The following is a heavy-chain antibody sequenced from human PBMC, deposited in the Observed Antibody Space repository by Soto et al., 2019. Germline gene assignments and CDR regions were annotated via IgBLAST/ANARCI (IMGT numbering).Heavy chain of an antibody. Sequence: PSETLSLTCAVYGGSFSGYYWSWIRQPPGKGLEWIGESNHSGSTNYNPSLKSRVTISVDTSKNQFSLKLSSVTATDTAVYYCASTPLPMIARPPRPWGQGTLVTVSS. CDR1: GGSFSGYY. D-gene: IGHD3-22*01. V-gene: IGHV4-34*01. J-gene: IGHJ5*02. CDR3: ASTPLPMIARPPRP. CDR2: SNHSGST.